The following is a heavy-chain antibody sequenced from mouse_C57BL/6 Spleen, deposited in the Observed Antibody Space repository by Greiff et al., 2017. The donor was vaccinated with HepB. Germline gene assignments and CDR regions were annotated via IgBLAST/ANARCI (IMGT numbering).Heavy chain of an antibody. J-gene: IGHJ2*01. CDR1: GFTFSSYG. CDR2: ISSGGSYT. V-gene: IGHV5-6*01. D-gene: IGHD4-1*02. CDR3: AKTGFSTGTGYYFDY. Sequence: EVNVVESGGDLVKPGGSLKLSCAASGFTFSSYGMSWVRQTPDKRLEWVATISSGGSYTYYPDSVKGRFTISRDNAKNTLYLQMSSLKSEDTAMYYCAKTGFSTGTGYYFDYWGQGTTLTVSS.